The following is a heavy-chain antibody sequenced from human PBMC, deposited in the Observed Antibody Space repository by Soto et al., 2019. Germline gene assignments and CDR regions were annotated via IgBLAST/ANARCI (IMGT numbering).Heavy chain of an antibody. D-gene: IGHD3-10*01. Sequence: EVQLLESGGGLVQPGGSLRLSCAASGFTFSRYAMSWVRQPPGKGLEWVSAISGSGGSTYYADSVKGRFTISRDNSKNTRELQMNSLRAEDTAVYYCAKPRGVPGDHEQGVDYYYYYMDVWGKGTTVTVAS. V-gene: IGHV3-23*01. CDR2: ISGSGGST. CDR1: GFTFSRYA. J-gene: IGHJ6*03. CDR3: AKPRGVPGDHEQGVDYYYYYMDV.